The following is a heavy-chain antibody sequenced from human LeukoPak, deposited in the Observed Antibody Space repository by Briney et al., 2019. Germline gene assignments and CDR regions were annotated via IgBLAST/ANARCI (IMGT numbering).Heavy chain of an antibody. Sequence: PGGSLRLSCAASGFTFSSYWMHWVRQAPGKGLVWVSRINSDGSSTSYADSVKGRFTISRDNSKNTLYLQMNSLRAEDTAVYYCARDRQLWPPGFDYWGQGTLVTVSS. D-gene: IGHD5-18*01. CDR2: INSDGSST. CDR1: GFTFSSYW. J-gene: IGHJ4*02. V-gene: IGHV3-74*01. CDR3: ARDRQLWPPGFDY.